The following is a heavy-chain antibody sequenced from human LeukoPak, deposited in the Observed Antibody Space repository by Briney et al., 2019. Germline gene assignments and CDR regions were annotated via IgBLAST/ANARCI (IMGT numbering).Heavy chain of an antibody. CDR2: IIPIFGTA. J-gene: IGHJ5*02. CDR1: GGTFSSYA. D-gene: IGHD3-3*01. V-gene: IGHV1-69*06. Sequence: ASVKVSCKASGGTFSSYAISWVRQAPGQGLEWMGGIIPIFGTANYAQKFQGRVTITADKSTSTAYMELSSLRSEDTAVYYCAREIDDFWSGHTVWFDPWGQGTLVTVSS. CDR3: AREIDDFWSGHTVWFDP.